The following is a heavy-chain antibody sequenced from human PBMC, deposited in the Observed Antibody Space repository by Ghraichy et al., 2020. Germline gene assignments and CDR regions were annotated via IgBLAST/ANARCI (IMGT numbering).Heavy chain of an antibody. D-gene: IGHD2-15*01. CDR1: GFTFSSYW. CDR2: IKQDGSEK. V-gene: IGHV3-7*01. CDR3: ARTWVVVAATLTPLFDY. J-gene: IGHJ4*02. Sequence: GGSLRLSCAASGFTFSSYWMSWVRQAPGKGLEWVANIKQDGSEKYYVDSVKGRFTISRDNAKNSLYLQMNSLRAEDTAVYYCARTWVVVAATLTPLFDYWGQGTLVTVSS.